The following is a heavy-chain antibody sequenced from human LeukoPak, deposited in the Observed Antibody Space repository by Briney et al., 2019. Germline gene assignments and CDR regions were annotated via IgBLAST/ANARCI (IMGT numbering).Heavy chain of an antibody. Sequence: PSETLSLTCTVSGGSINSGDFLWDWIRQPPGKGLEWIGSIYYSGSTYYNPSLKSRVTISVDTSKNQFSLKLSSVTAADTAVYYCARRQWLGGYYFDYWGQGTLVTVSS. J-gene: IGHJ4*02. CDR1: GGSINSGDFL. CDR3: ARRQWLGGYYFDY. CDR2: IYYSGST. V-gene: IGHV4-39*01. D-gene: IGHD6-19*01.